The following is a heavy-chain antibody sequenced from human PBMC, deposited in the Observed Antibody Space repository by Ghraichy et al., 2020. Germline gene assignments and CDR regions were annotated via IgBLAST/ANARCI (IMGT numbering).Heavy chain of an antibody. D-gene: IGHD3-22*01. Sequence: TLSLTCTVSGASTSSNYWSWIRQPPGKGLEWIGYVYISGSTNYNPSLKSRVTISMDTSKKQFSLKLHSVTAADTAVYYCARLRNAYYYVLDYWGQGSLVTVSS. CDR2: VYISGST. V-gene: IGHV4-4*08. J-gene: IGHJ4*02. CDR1: GASTSSNY. CDR3: ARLRNAYYYVLDY.